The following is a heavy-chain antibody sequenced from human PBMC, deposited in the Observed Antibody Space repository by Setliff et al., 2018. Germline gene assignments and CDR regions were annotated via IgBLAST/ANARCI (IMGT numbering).Heavy chain of an antibody. J-gene: IGHJ6*03. CDR3: ARASRFATIVWKGDYYMDV. CDR2: INTNTGNP. V-gene: IGHV7-4-1*02. CDR1: GYTFTTYT. D-gene: IGHD3-16*02. Sequence: ASVKVSCKASGYTFTTYTMNWVRQAPGQGLEWMGWINTNTGNPTYAQGFTGRFVFSLDTSVSTAYLQISSLKPEDTAMYYCARASRFATIVWKGDYYMDVWGKGTTVTVSS.